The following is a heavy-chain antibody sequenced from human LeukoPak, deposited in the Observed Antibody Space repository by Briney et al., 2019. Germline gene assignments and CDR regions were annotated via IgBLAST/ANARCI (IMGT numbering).Heavy chain of an antibody. V-gene: IGHV1-46*01. CDR2: INPSGGDT. D-gene: IGHD6-19*01. CDR3: AREGSGWHRSVTPIL. CDR1: GYTFTSYY. J-gene: IGHJ4*02. Sequence: ASVKVSCKASGYTFTSYYMHWVRQAPGQGLEWMGVINPSGGDTSYAQKFQGRVTMTRDTSTSTVYMELSSLRSEDTAVYYCAREGSGWHRSVTPILWGQGTLVTVSS.